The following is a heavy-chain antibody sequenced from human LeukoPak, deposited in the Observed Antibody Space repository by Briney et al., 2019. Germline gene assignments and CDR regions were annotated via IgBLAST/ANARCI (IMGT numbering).Heavy chain of an antibody. CDR1: GFTFSSYS. Sequence: GGSLRLSCAASGFTFSSYSMNWVRQAPGKGLEWVSSISSSSSYIYYADSVKGRFTISRDNAKNSLYLQMNSLRAEDTAVYYCARQVGPHPVLDYWGQGTLVTVSS. V-gene: IGHV3-21*01. D-gene: IGHD1-26*01. CDR3: ARQVGPHPVLDY. J-gene: IGHJ4*02. CDR2: ISSSSSYI.